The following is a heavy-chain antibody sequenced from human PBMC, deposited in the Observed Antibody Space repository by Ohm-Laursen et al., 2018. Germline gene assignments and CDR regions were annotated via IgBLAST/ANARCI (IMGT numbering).Heavy chain of an antibody. CDR2: ISYDGSNT. CDR3: ARVLTYHGRVTNSDY. Sequence: SLRLSCTASGFTFKSYGMHWVRQPSSKGLEWLAIISYDGSNTNYADSVKGRFTISRDNSENTLYLQMNSLGAEDTAVYYCARVLTYHGRVTNSDYWGQGTLVTVSS. V-gene: IGHV3-30*03. D-gene: IGHD4-17*01. J-gene: IGHJ4*02. CDR1: GFTFKSYG.